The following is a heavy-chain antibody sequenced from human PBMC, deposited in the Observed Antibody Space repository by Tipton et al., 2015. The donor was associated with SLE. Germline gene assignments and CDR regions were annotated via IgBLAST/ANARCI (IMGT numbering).Heavy chain of an antibody. CDR1: GVSIGSDAYF. CDR3: ARVPGSCSGGSCYSNYFDN. CDR2: IYYTGST. Sequence: TLSLTCTVSGVSIGSDAYFWTWVRQPPRKGLEWIGYIYYTGSTYYNRSLKSRVTLSIDTSQNQFSLRVNSVTAADTAMYYCARVPGSCSGGSCYSNYFDNWGQGILVTVSS. V-gene: IGHV4-31*03. J-gene: IGHJ4*02. D-gene: IGHD2-15*01.